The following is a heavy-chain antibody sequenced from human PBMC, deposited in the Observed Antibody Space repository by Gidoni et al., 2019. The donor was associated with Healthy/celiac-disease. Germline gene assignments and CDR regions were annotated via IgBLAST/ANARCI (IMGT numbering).Heavy chain of an antibody. V-gene: IGHV5-51*01. CDR3: ARRERVYSGSYVSAGDY. J-gene: IGHJ4*02. D-gene: IGHD1-26*01. Sequence: EVPLVQSGAEVKKPGESLKIYCQGSGYSFTSYWIGWFRQMPGNGLEWMGIIYPCDSYTRYSPSFQCQVTISADKSISTAYLQWSSLKVSDTAMYYCARRERVYSGSYVSAGDYWGQGTLVTVSS. CDR2: IYPCDSYT. CDR1: GYSFTSYW.